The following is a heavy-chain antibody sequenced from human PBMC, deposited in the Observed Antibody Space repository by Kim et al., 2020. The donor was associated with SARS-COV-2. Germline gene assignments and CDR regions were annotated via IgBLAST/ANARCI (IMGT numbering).Heavy chain of an antibody. J-gene: IGHJ4*02. D-gene: IGHD6-13*01. CDR2: T. V-gene: IGHV4-59*01. CDR3: ARTSSSWSLGY. Sequence: TRYNTTLKSRVTISVDTSKEQFSLELSSVTAADTSVEYCARTSSSWSLGYWGQGTLVTVSS.